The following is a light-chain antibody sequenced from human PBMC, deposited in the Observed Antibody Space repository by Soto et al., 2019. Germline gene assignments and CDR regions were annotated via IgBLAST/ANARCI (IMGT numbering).Light chain of an antibody. J-gene: IGKJ1*01. CDR1: QSVGTY. Sequence: EIVMTQSPATLSVSPGERATLSCKASQSVGTYLDWYQQKPCQAPRLLIYGASTRATGVPARFSGGGSGTEFTLTISSLQSEDFAIYHCQQYASLPPWTLGHGTKVEI. CDR3: QQYASLPPWT. CDR2: GAS. V-gene: IGKV3-15*01.